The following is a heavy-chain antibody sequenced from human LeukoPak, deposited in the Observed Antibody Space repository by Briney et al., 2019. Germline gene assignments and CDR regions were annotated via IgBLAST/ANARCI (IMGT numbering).Heavy chain of an antibody. CDR1: GFTFSNAW. CDR3: TTDLGSGYAIDAFDI. D-gene: IGHD3-22*01. Sequence: GGSLRLSCAASGFTFSNAWMSWVRQAPGKGLEWVGRIESKTDGGTTDYAAPVKGRFTISRDDSKNTLYLQMNSLKTEDTAVYYCTTDLGSGYAIDAFDIWGQGTMVTVSS. CDR2: IESKTDGGTT. V-gene: IGHV3-15*04. J-gene: IGHJ3*02.